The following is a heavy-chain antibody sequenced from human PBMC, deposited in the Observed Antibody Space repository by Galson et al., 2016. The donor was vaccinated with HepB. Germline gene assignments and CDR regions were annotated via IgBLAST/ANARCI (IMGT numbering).Heavy chain of an antibody. CDR2: IFAYGST. CDR1: GASVSSGGYH. V-gene: IGHV4-61*02. J-gene: IGHJ3*02. Sequence: TLSLTCSVSGASVSSGGYHWTWIRQSVGKGLEWVGRIFAYGSTNYNPSLRSRATVSLDTSKNQFSLRLDSMTAADSGIYYCATRISPRPFDIWGRGTMVTVSS. CDR3: ATRISPRPFDI. D-gene: IGHD6-6*01.